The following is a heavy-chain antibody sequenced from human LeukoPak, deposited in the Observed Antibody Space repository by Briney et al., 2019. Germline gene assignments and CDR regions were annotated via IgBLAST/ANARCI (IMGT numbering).Heavy chain of an antibody. CDR3: ARVYYSSSYDYRYFDL. D-gene: IGHD6-13*01. CDR1: DVSISNNGRY. Sequence: SETLSLTCSVSDVSISNNGRYWAWIRQSPGKGLEWIGSAYHTGATNYNPSLESRVSMSVDTSKNQFSLKLSSVTAADTAVYYCARVYYSSSYDYRYFDLWGRGTLVTVTS. CDR2: AYHTGAT. J-gene: IGHJ2*01. V-gene: IGHV4-39*07.